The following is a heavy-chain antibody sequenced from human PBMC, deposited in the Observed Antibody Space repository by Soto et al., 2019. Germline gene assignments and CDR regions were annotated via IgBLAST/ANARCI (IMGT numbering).Heavy chain of an antibody. Sequence: PGGSLRLSCTASGFTVSDYSVNWVRQAPWKGLEWISYISSTGDLILYGDSVKGRFTIARDIAKNSLYLQMDSLRDEDTAIYSCERQFPTDNYGNRLDPWGQGTLVTVSS. CDR2: ISSTGDLI. CDR3: ERQFPTDNYGNRLDP. V-gene: IGHV3-48*02. D-gene: IGHD4-17*01. CDR1: GFTVSDYS. J-gene: IGHJ5*02.